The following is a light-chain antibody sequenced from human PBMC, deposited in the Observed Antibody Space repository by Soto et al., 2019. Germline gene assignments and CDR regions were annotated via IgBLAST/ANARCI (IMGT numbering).Light chain of an antibody. CDR3: CSYASTTTYYV. J-gene: IGLJ1*01. Sequence: QSALTQPASVSGSPGQSITISCTGTSSDVGTYNFVSWYQQHPGKAPKLMIYEDNKRPSGVSNRFSGSKSGNTASLTISGLQAEDEDDYYCCSYASTTTYYVFGTGTKLTVL. CDR2: EDN. CDR1: SSDVGTYNF. V-gene: IGLV2-23*01.